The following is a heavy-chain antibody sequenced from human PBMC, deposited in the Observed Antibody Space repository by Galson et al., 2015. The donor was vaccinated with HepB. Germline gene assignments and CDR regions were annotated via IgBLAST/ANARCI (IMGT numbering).Heavy chain of an antibody. Sequence: SVKVSCKASGYTFTSYAMHWVRQAPGQRLEWMGWINAGNGNTKYSQKFQGRVTMTTDTSTSTAYMELRSLRSDDTAVYYCARFVWGDFVIGLYYYYGMDVWGQGTTVTVSS. V-gene: IGHV1-3*01. CDR1: GYTFTSYA. D-gene: IGHD3-16*02. J-gene: IGHJ6*02. CDR3: ARFVWGDFVIGLYYYYGMDV. CDR2: INAGNGNT.